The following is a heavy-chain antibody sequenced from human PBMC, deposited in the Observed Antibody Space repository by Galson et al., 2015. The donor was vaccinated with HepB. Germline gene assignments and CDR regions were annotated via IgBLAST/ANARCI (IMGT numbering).Heavy chain of an antibody. CDR2: SSTSNDKT. CDR3: ARDTAVGYGGRQVKPLDY. D-gene: IGHD3-16*01. CDR1: GYTFMNHG. Sequence: SVKVSCKASGYTFMNHGITWVRQVPGQGLEWMGWSSTSNDKTYYIEKIQGRVTMTTDTSTSKAYLELRNLRSDDTAVYYCARDTAVGYGGRQVKPLDYWGQGTLVIVSS. J-gene: IGHJ4*02. V-gene: IGHV1-18*01.